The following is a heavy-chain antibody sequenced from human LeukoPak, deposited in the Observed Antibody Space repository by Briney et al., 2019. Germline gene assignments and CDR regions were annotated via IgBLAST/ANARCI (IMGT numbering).Heavy chain of an antibody. D-gene: IGHD7-27*01. V-gene: IGHV1-2*04. CDR3: GRNRLGKAFDI. CDR1: GYTFTDYY. Sequence: ASVKVSCKASGYTFTDYYLHWVRQPPGQGLEWMGWINPNSGGTNYAQKFQGWVTMTRDTSISTAYMELNRLTFDDTAVYYCGRNRLGKAFDIWGQGTMVTISS. CDR2: INPNSGGT. J-gene: IGHJ3*02.